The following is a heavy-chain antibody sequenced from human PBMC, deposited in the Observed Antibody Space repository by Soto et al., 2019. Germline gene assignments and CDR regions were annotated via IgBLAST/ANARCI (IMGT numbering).Heavy chain of an antibody. CDR3: ARVNGYCNGGYCYGYYMDV. Sequence: GGSLRLSCAASGFTFSDYYMTWIRQAPGKGLEWVSYITTSGGATYYADSVKGRFSISRDNAENSLFLQMNSLRAEDTAVYYCARVNGYCNGGYCYGYYMDVWGKGTTVTVSS. V-gene: IGHV3-11*01. CDR1: GFTFSDYY. D-gene: IGHD2-15*01. J-gene: IGHJ6*03. CDR2: ITTSGGAT.